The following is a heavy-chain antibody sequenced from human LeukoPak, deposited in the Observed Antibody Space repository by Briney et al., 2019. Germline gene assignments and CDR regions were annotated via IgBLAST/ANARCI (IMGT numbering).Heavy chain of an antibody. V-gene: IGHV4-34*01. Sequence: PSETLSLTCGVSSGSLSGYYWRWIRQPPGGGLEWLGKITHSGSANYNPSLKSRVTISGDTSKKQFSLNLTSVTAADTGIYYCARGVDLWGRGTPVTVSA. CDR2: ITHSGSA. J-gene: IGHJ2*01. CDR1: SGSLSGYY. CDR3: ARGVDL.